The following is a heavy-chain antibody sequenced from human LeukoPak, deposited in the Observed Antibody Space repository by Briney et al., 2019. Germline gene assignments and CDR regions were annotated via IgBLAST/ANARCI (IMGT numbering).Heavy chain of an antibody. Sequence: GGSLRLSCAASGFTFSSYNLYWVRQAPGKGLEWVSSSVTSGSTYYADSVRGRFTISGDNAKNSLYLQMSSLSVEDTAVYYCATKMHGPFDHWGQGTLVTVSS. CDR2: SVTSGST. CDR3: ATKMHGPFDH. V-gene: IGHV3-21*01. J-gene: IGHJ5*02. CDR1: GFTFSSYN.